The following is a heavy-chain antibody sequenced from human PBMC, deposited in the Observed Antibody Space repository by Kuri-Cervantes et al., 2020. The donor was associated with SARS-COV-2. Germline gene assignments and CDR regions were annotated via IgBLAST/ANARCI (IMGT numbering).Heavy chain of an antibody. CDR2: INPNSGGT. D-gene: IGHD5-24*01. Sequence: ASVKVSCQASGYTFTGYYMHWVRQAPGQGLEWMGWINPNSGGTNYAQKFQGWVTMTRDTSISTAYMELSRLRSDDTAVYYCARDHGYNYGPFDYWGQGTLVTVSS. J-gene: IGHJ4*02. CDR3: ARDHGYNYGPFDY. CDR1: GYTFTGYY. V-gene: IGHV1-2*04.